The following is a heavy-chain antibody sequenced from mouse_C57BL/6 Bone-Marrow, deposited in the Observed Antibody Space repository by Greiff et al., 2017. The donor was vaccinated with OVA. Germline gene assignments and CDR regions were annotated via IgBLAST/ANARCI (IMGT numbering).Heavy chain of an antibody. CDR3: ARMALTGAYYFDY. V-gene: IGHV5-17*01. CDR1: GFTFSDYG. J-gene: IGHJ2*01. Sequence: EVQVVESGGGLVKPGGSLKLSCAASGFTFSDYGMHWVRQAPEKGLEWVAYISSGSSTIYYADTVKGRFTISRDNAKNTLFLQMTSLRSEDTAMYYCARMALTGAYYFDYWGQGTTLTVSS. D-gene: IGHD4-1*01. CDR2: ISSGSSTI.